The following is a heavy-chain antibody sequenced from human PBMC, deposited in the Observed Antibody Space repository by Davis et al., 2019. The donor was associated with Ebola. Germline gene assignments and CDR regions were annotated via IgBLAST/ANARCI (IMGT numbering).Heavy chain of an antibody. D-gene: IGHD5-18*01. Sequence: GGSLRLSCAASGFTFSSYWMHWVRQAPGKGLEWVAVISYDGSNKYYADSVKGRFTISRDHSKNTLYLQMNSLRAEDTAVYYCARDFGDTAMDQTILFYYYYGMDVWGQGTTVTVSS. CDR2: ISYDGSNK. CDR1: GFTFSSYW. V-gene: IGHV3-30-3*01. CDR3: ARDFGDTAMDQTILFYYYYGMDV. J-gene: IGHJ6*02.